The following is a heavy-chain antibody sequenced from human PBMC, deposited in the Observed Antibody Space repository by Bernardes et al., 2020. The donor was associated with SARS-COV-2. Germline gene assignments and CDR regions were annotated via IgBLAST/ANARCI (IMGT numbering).Heavy chain of an antibody. V-gene: IGHV3-53*01. CDR2: IYSGGHT. J-gene: IGHJ4*02. D-gene: IGHD5-18*01. CDR1: GFTVRSNY. CDR3: ARTSTEERIQLWFPYYFDY. Sequence: SLRLSCAASGFTVRSNYMSWVRQAPGKGLEWVSLIYSGGHTFYADSVKGRFTISRDNSKNTLYLQMNSLRAEDTAVYYCARTSTEERIQLWFPYYFDYWGQGTLVTVSS.